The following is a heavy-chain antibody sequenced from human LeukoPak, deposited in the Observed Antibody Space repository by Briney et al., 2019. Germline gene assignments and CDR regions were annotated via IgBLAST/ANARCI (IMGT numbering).Heavy chain of an antibody. Sequence: RASVKVSCKVSGYTLTELSMHWVRQAPGKGLEWMGGFDPEDGETIYAQKFQGRVTMTGDTSTDTAYMELSSLRSEDTAVYYCATPSYITMVRGVISLGYWGQGTLVTVSS. CDR1: GYTLTELS. V-gene: IGHV1-24*01. CDR3: ATPSYITMVRGVISLGY. D-gene: IGHD3-10*01. J-gene: IGHJ4*02. CDR2: FDPEDGET.